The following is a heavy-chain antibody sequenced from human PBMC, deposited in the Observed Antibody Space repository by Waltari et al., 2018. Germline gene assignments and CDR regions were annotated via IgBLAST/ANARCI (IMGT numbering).Heavy chain of an antibody. D-gene: IGHD3-16*02. CDR2: IYTSGST. CDR3: ARGGRWGSYRPFDY. V-gene: IGHV4-4*09. CDR1: GGSISSYY. Sequence: QVQLQESGPGLVKPSETLSLTCTVSGGSISSYYWSWIRQPPGKGLEWIGYIYTSGSTNYNPSLKRRVTISVDTSKNQFSLKLSSVTAADTAVYYCARGGRWGSYRPFDYWGQGTLVTVSS. J-gene: IGHJ4*02.